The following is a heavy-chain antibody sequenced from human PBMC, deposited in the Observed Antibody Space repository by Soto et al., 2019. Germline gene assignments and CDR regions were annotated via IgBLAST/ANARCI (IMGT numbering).Heavy chain of an antibody. CDR1: GFTFSNYW. CDR3: VRTSLVVAVATREDF. CDR2: IDSDGSRI. Sequence: EVQLVESGGGLVQPGESLRLSCAASGFTFSNYWMHWVRQAPGKGLVWVSRIDSDGSRITYADFVKGRFTISRDNAKNTVYLHINSLTAEETAVYYCVRTSLVVAVATREDFWGQGTLVTVSS. J-gene: IGHJ4*02. D-gene: IGHD2-15*01. V-gene: IGHV3-74*01.